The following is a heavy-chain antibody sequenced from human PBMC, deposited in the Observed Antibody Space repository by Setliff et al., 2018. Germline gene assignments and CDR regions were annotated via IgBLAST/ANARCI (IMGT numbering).Heavy chain of an antibody. J-gene: IGHJ6*03. V-gene: IGHV4-61*09. D-gene: IGHD3-22*01. Sequence: PSETLSLTCTVSGGSISSGSNYWSWIRQPAGKGLEWIGHIDPSGNTNYSPSLKSRVTISGDTSKNQFSLKLSSVTAADTAVYYCARWRVRDSGYYPRLSYMDVWGKGTTVTVSS. CDR1: GGSISSGSNY. CDR2: IDPSGNT. CDR3: ARWRVRDSGYYPRLSYMDV.